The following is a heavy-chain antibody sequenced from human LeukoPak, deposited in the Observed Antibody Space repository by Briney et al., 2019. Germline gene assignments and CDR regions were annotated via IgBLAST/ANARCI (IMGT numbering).Heavy chain of an antibody. Sequence: PGGSLRLSCAASGFTFSSYSMNWVRQAPGNGLEWVSYISSSSSTIYYADSVKGRFTISRDNAKNSLYLQMNSLRAEDTAVYYCARDLGSSSSDLASWGQGTLVTVSS. J-gene: IGHJ5*02. V-gene: IGHV3-48*01. D-gene: IGHD6-6*01. CDR1: GFTFSSYS. CDR3: ARDLGSSSSDLAS. CDR2: ISSSSSTI.